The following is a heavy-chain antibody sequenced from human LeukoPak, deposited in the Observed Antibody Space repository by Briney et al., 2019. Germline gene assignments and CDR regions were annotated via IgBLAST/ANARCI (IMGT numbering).Heavy chain of an antibody. CDR2: INQDGSDK. V-gene: IGHV3-7*01. CDR3: AREDDVNSNDY. Sequence: GGSLRLSCAASGFTFSRCWMPWFRQAPGMGPEGLANINQDGSDKQSADSVKGRFTISRDNTKNSVYLQMNSLRAEDTAVYYCAREDDVNSNDYWGQGSPVTVSS. J-gene: IGHJ4*02. CDR1: GFTFSRCW. D-gene: IGHD4-23*01.